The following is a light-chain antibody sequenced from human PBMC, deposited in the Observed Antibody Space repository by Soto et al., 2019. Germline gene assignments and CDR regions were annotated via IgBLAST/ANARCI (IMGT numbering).Light chain of an antibody. Sequence: EIVLTPSPYTLSLSPGERATLSCRAGQSVSSYLAWYQQKPGQAPRLLIYDASNRATGVPARFSGSGSGTDFTLTISSLQPEDFATYYCQQLERYPSTFGGGTKVDIK. J-gene: IGKJ4*01. V-gene: IGKV3-11*01. CDR3: QQLERYPST. CDR1: QSVSSY. CDR2: DAS.